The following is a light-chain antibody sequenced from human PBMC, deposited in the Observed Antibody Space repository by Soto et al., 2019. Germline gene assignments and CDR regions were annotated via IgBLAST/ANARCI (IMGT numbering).Light chain of an antibody. J-gene: IGKJ1*01. CDR1: QTVISNC. V-gene: IGKV3-20*01. CDR3: QQYGSSPRT. Sequence: IALTQSPGTLSLSPGDSATLSCRTSQTVISNCLAWCQQKPGQAPRLLIYGASTRAAGIPDRFSGSGSGTEFTLTISRLQSEDFAVYYCQQYGSSPRTFGQGTKVDTK. CDR2: GAS.